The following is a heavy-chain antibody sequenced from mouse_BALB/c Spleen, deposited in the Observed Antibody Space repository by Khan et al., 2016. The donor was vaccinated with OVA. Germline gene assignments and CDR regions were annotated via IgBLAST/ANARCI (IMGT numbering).Heavy chain of an antibody. Sequence: QVQLKESGSGLVAPSQSLSITCTVSGFSLTDHGVSWIRQPPGKGLEWLGVIWGGGSTYYNSVLKSRLNISKDNSKTQVFLKMNSLQTDDTAMYYCAKQIWSPYYGMDYWGQGTSVTVSS. D-gene: IGHD1-1*02. V-gene: IGHV2-6-5*01. CDR2: IWGGGST. CDR1: GFSLTDHG. J-gene: IGHJ4*01. CDR3: AKQIWSPYYGMDY.